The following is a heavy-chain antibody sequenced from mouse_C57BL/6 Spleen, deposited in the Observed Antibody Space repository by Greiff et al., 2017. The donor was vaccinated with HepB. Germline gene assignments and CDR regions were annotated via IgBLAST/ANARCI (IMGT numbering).Heavy chain of an antibody. CDR3: ARRRITTVVATPFAY. V-gene: IGHV1-50*01. J-gene: IGHJ3*01. Sequence: QVQLQQPGAELVKPGASVKLSCKASGYTFTSYWMQWVKQRPGQGLEWIGEIDPSDSYTNYNQKFKGKATLTVDTSSSTAYMQLSSLTSEDSAVYYCARRRITTVVATPFAYWGQGTLVTVSA. CDR1: GYTFTSYW. D-gene: IGHD1-1*01. CDR2: IDPSDSYT.